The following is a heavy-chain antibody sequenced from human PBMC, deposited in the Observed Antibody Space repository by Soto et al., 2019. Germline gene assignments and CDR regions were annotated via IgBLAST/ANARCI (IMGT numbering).Heavy chain of an antibody. D-gene: IGHD6-19*01. V-gene: IGHV1-69*12. CDR3: ARERAAVAADYALDYYYYGMHV. J-gene: IGHJ6*02. Sequence: QVQLVQSGAEVKKPGSSVKVSCKASGGTFSSYAISWVRQAPGQGLEWMGGIIPIFGTANYAQKFQGRVTIAAYDTPSTAYTGLRSMRSEDTAVYYCARERAAVAADYALDYYYYGMHVWGQGPTVTVSS. CDR2: IIPIFGTA. CDR1: GGTFSSYA.